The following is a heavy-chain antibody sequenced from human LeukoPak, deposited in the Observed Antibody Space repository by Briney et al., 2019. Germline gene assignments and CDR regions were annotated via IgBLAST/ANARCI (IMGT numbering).Heavy chain of an antibody. D-gene: IGHD6-13*01. Sequence: PGVSLRLSCVASGFTFSSCAMSWVRQAPGKGLEWVSAIRESGGSTHYADSVKGRFTISRDNSKNTLYLQMNSLRAEDTAVYYCAKTKPYGTTWYGGIDWGQGALVTVSS. V-gene: IGHV3-23*01. CDR1: GFTFSSCA. J-gene: IGHJ4*02. CDR2: IRESGGST. CDR3: AKTKPYGTTWYGGID.